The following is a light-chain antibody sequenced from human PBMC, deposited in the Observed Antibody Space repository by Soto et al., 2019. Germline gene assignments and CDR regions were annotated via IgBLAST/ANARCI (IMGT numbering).Light chain of an antibody. Sequence: EIVLTQSPGTLSLSPGERATLSCRASQSVSSSYLAWYQQTPGQAPRLLIYGASSRATGIPDRFSGSGSGTDFTLTISRLEPEDFAVYYCQQYCSSLLFTFGPGTKVDIK. V-gene: IGKV3-20*01. CDR1: QSVSSSY. CDR2: GAS. J-gene: IGKJ3*01. CDR3: QQYCSSLLFT.